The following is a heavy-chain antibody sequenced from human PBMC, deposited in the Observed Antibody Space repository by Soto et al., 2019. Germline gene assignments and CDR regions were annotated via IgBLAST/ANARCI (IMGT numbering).Heavy chain of an antibody. D-gene: IGHD1-26*01. V-gene: IGHV3-30*18. Sequence: GVSLRLSCEASWFTFSGYGMHWVRQAPGKGLEWVAVISYYGTNEYYEDSVKGRFTISRDNSKNTLYLQMNSLRIEDTAVYFCAKEDTSGRYSLDYWGQGS. CDR2: ISYYGTNE. CDR1: WFTFSGYG. J-gene: IGHJ4*02. CDR3: AKEDTSGRYSLDY.